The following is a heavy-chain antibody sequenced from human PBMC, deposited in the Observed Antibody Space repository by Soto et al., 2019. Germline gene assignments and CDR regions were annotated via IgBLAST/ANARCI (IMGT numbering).Heavy chain of an antibody. CDR1: GFTFSSYA. V-gene: IGHV3-23*01. Sequence: SLRLSCAASGFTFSSYAMSWVRQAPGKGLEWVSAISGSGGSTYYADSVKGRFTISRDNSKNTLYLQMNSLRAEDTAVYYCAKGQYSGYAEGPFDYWGQGTLVTVSS. D-gene: IGHD5-12*01. J-gene: IGHJ4*02. CDR3: AKGQYSGYAEGPFDY. CDR2: ISGSGGST.